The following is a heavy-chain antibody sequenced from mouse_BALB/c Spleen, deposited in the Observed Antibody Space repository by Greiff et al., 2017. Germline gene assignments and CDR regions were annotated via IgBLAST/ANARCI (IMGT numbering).Heavy chain of an antibody. D-gene: IGHD1-1*01. CDR3: ARIITTVVPDAMDY. V-gene: IGHV3-2*02. CDR1: GYSITSDYA. CDR2: ISYSGST. Sequence: VQLKQSGPGLVKPSQSLSLTCTVTGYSITSDYAWNWIRQFPGNKLEWMGYISYSGSTSYNPSLKSRISITRDTSKNQFFLQLNSVTTEDTATYYCARIITTVVPDAMDYWGQGTSVTVSS. J-gene: IGHJ4*01.